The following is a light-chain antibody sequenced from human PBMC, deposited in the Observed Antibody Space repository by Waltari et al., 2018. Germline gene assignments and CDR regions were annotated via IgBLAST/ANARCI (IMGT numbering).Light chain of an antibody. CDR3: QHYVRLPVT. V-gene: IGKV3-20*01. J-gene: IGKJ1*01. CDR2: DAS. Sequence: EIVLTQSPGTLSLSPGERATLSCRATQSVSSNYLAWYQQKPGQAPRLLIYDASNRATGIPDRFSGSGSGTEFSLTVSRLEPEDFAVYYCQHYVRLPVTFGQGTRVEI. CDR1: QSVSSNY.